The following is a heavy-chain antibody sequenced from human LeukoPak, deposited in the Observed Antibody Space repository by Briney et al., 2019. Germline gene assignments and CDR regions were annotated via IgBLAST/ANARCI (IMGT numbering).Heavy chain of an antibody. J-gene: IGHJ5*02. D-gene: IGHD3-9*01. CDR3: ARHGRYYDILTGYYYWFDP. V-gene: IGHV4-59*08. CDR2: IYYSGST. CDR1: GGSISRYC. Sequence: SETLSLTCSVSGGSISRYCWSWIRQPPGKGLEWIGCIYYSGSTNNNPSLKGRVTISLDASKNQFSLKLSSVTAADTAVYFCARHGRYYDILTGYYYWFDPWGQGTLVTVSS.